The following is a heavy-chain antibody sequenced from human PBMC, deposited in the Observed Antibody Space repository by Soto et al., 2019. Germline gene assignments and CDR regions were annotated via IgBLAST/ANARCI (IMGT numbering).Heavy chain of an antibody. Sequence: QVQLVQPGAEVKKPGASVKVSCKASGYTFTSYGISWVRQSPGQGLEWMGWISAYNGNTNYAQKLQGRVTMTTDTSTSTAYMELRSMRSDDTAVYYCSRDRIIRGRRGDLDYWGQGTLVTVSS. CDR3: SRDRIIRGRRGDLDY. CDR1: GYTFTSYG. J-gene: IGHJ4*02. D-gene: IGHD3-10*01. V-gene: IGHV1-18*01. CDR2: ISAYNGNT.